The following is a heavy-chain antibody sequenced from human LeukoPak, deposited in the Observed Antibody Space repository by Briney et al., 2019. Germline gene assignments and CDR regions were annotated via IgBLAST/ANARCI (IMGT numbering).Heavy chain of an antibody. CDR1: GYSFTSYW. CDR2: IYPGDSDT. V-gene: IGHV5-51*01. J-gene: IGHJ3*02. CDR3: ARPIVVPTAGFAFDI. Sequence: GESLKISCKGSGYSFTSYWIGWLRQMPGKGLEWMGIIYPGDSDTRYSPSFQGQVTISADKSISTVYLQWSSVNASATAIYSCARPIVVPTAGFAFDIWGQGTMVTVSA. D-gene: IGHD2-2*01.